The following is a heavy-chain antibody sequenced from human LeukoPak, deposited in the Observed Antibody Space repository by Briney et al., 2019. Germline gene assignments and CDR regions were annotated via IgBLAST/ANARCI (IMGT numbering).Heavy chain of an antibody. J-gene: IGHJ4*02. Sequence: SETLSHTCTVSGGSISSYYWSWIRQPPGKGLEWIGYIYYSGSTNYNPSLKSRVTISVDTSKNQFSLKLSSVTAADTAVYYCARRSLAVADDYWGQGTLVTVSS. D-gene: IGHD6-19*01. CDR3: ARRSLAVADDY. CDR1: GGSISSYY. V-gene: IGHV4-59*08. CDR2: IYYSGST.